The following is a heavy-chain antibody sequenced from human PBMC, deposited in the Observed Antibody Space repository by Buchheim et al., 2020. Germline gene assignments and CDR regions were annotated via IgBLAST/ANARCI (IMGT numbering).Heavy chain of an antibody. J-gene: IGHJ4*02. CDR3: ARVPDGVDY. CDR1: GFTFSTYD. V-gene: IGHV3-48*03. Sequence: EVQLLESGGGLVQPGGSLRLSCAASGFTFSTYDMSWIRQAPGKGLEWVSYISHSGSNINYADSVKGRFTISRDNDKNSLYLQMHSLRVEDTALYYCARVPDGVDYWGQGTL. D-gene: IGHD3-16*01. CDR2: ISHSGSNI.